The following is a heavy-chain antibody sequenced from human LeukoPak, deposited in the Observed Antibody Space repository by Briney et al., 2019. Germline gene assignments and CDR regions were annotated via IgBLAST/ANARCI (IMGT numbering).Heavy chain of an antibody. V-gene: IGHV3-23*01. CDR1: GFTFSNYA. J-gene: IGHJ5*02. CDR2: ISTTGGTT. Sequence: GGSLRLSCAASGFTFSNYAMSWVRQAPGKGLEWVSVISTTGGTTYYADSVKGRSTISRDNSKNTLYLQMNNLRAEDTALYYCAKQPQGISSWFDPWGQGTLVTVSS. D-gene: IGHD6-6*01. CDR3: AKQPQGISSWFDP.